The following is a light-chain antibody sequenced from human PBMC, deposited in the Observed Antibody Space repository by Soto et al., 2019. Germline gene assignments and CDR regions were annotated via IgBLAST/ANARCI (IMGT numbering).Light chain of an antibody. J-gene: IGKJ4*01. V-gene: IGKV2-24*01. CDR2: KIS. CDR3: MQATQFPLT. Sequence: TQSSLSLGVTLGRAGSMFCGASQSLVHSDGNTYLSWLQQRPGQTPRLLIYKISNRFSGVPGRFSGSGAGTDFTLKISRVEAEDVGVYYCMQATQFPLTFGGGTKVDI. CDR1: QSLVHSDGNTY.